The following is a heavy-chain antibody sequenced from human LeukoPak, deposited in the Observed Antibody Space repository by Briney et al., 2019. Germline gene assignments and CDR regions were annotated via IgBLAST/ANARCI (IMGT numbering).Heavy chain of an antibody. Sequence: GGSLRLSCAASGFTFSDYYMSWIRQAPGKGLEWVSYISSSGSTIYYADSVKGRFTISRDNAKNSLYLQMSSLRAEDTAVYYCASRGFCSGASCYIVDAFDIWGQGTMVTVSP. CDR3: ASRGFCSGASCYIVDAFDI. J-gene: IGHJ3*02. V-gene: IGHV3-11*01. CDR1: GFTFSDYY. D-gene: IGHD2-15*01. CDR2: ISSSGSTI.